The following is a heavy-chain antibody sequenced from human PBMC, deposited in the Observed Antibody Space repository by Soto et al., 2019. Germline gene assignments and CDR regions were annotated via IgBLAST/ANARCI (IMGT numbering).Heavy chain of an antibody. CDR3: ARDIGYEYAKFDY. D-gene: IGHD3-16*01. J-gene: IGHJ4*02. Sequence: PGGSLRLSCAASGFTFSSFSMNWVRQAPGKGLEWVSYISTSGSTMYYADSVKGRFTISRDNAKNSLYLQMNSLRAEDTAVYYCARDIGYEYAKFDYRGQRNPLPVSS. CDR2: ISTSGSTM. V-gene: IGHV3-48*01. CDR1: GFTFSSFS.